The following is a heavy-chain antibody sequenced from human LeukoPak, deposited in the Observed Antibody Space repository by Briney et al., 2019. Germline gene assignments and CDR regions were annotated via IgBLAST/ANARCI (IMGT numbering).Heavy chain of an antibody. V-gene: IGHV1-24*01. D-gene: IGHD3-22*01. J-gene: IGHJ4*02. CDR3: APVTITMIVVVPYYFDY. CDR2: FDPEDGET. CDR1: GYTLTELS. Sequence: EASVKVSCKVSGYTLTELSMHWVRQAPGKGLEWMGGFDPEDGETIYAQKFQGRVTMTEDTSTDTAYMELSSLRSEDTAVYYCAPVTITMIVVVPYYFDYWGQGTLVTVSS.